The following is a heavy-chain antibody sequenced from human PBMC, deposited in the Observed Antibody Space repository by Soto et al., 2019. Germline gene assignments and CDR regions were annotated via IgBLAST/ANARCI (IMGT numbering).Heavy chain of an antibody. J-gene: IGHJ3*02. CDR3: ARSHDYGDYETDAFDI. CDR2: ISSSGSTI. V-gene: IGHV3-11*01. Sequence: GGSLRLSCAASGFTFSDYYMSWIRQAPGKGLEWVSYISSSGSTIYYADSVKGRFTISRDNAKNSLYLQMNSLRAEDTAVYYCARSHDYGDYETDAFDIWGQGTMVTVSS. CDR1: GFTFSDYY. D-gene: IGHD4-17*01.